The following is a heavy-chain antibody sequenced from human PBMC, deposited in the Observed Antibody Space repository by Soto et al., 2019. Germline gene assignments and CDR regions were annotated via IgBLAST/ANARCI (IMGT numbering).Heavy chain of an antibody. CDR1: GYSFTSYA. Sequence: ASVKVSCKASGYSFTSYAMHWVRQAPGQRLEWMGWINAGNGNTKYSQKFQGRVTITRDTSASTAYMELSSLRSEDTAVYYCARDYGDLLNWFDPWGQRTLVTVSS. CDR3: ARDYGDLLNWFDP. V-gene: IGHV1-3*01. J-gene: IGHJ5*02. D-gene: IGHD4-17*01. CDR2: INAGNGNT.